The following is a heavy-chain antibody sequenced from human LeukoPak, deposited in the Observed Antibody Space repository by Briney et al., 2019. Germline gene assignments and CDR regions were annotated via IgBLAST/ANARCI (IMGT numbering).Heavy chain of an antibody. CDR2: IQQDGSEK. D-gene: IGHD1-26*01. V-gene: IGHV3-7*05. J-gene: IGHJ4*02. CDR1: GFTFSSYW. Sequence: GGSLRLSCAASGFTFSSYWMIWVRQAPGKGLAWVANIQQDGSEKYYVDSVKGRFTISRDNAKNSLYLQMNSLRAEDTAVYYCARNPPRYFNWGQGTLVTVSS. CDR3: ARNPPRYFN.